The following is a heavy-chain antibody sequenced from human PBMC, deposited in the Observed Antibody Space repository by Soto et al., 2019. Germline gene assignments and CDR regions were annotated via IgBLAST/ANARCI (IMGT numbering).Heavy chain of an antibody. D-gene: IGHD6-13*01. J-gene: IGHJ5*02. CDR1: GGSISSGGYY. Sequence: QVQLQESGPGLVKPSQTLSLTCTVSGGSISSGGYYWSWIRQHPGKGLEWIGYIYYSGSPYYNPSLKSRVTISVDTSKNQFSLKLSSVTAADTAVYYCARKEAAAGFWFDPWGQGTLVTVSS. V-gene: IGHV4-31*03. CDR3: ARKEAAAGFWFDP. CDR2: IYYSGSP.